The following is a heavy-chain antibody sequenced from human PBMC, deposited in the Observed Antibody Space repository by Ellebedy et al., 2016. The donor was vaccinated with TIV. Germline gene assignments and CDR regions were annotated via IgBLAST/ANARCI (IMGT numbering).Heavy chain of an antibody. CDR1: GYTFTSYG. D-gene: IGHD3-3*01. J-gene: IGHJ4*02. CDR2: ISAYSGNT. Sequence: AASVKVSCKASGYTFTSYGISWVRQAPGQGLEWMGGISAYSGNTNYARKLQGRVTMTTDTSTSKAYMELRSLRSDDTAVYYCARDEDFWSGHFDYWGQGTLVTVSS. CDR3: ARDEDFWSGHFDY. V-gene: IGHV1-18*01.